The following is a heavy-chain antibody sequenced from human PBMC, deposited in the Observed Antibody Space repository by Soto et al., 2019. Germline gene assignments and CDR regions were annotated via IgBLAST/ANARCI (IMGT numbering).Heavy chain of an antibody. CDR3: AKVFVETGSNSGWPWSFPY. J-gene: IGHJ4*01. CDR1: GFTFSNYA. CDR2: ISGSGGTT. V-gene: IGHV3-23*01. Sequence: EVQLLESGGSLVQPGRSLRLSCAASGFTFSNYAMSWVRQAPGQGLDWVSAISGSGGTTYYADSVKGRFPICIDTSKNTLFLQMNSLIAEDAAVYYFAKVFVETGSNSGWPWSFPYWGHRTLVNVSS. D-gene: IGHD6-25*01.